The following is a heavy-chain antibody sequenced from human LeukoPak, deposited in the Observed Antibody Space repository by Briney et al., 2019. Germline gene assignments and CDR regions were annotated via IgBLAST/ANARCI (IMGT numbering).Heavy chain of an antibody. Sequence: ASVKVSCKASGYTFTSYYMHWVRQAPGQGLEWMGIINPSGGSTSYAQKFQGRVTMTRDMSTSTVYMELSSLRSEDTAVYYCARGREGWFGEPLTSDAFDIWGQGTMVTVSS. D-gene: IGHD3-10*01. J-gene: IGHJ3*02. CDR3: ARGREGWFGEPLTSDAFDI. CDR1: GYTFTSYY. V-gene: IGHV1-46*01. CDR2: INPSGGST.